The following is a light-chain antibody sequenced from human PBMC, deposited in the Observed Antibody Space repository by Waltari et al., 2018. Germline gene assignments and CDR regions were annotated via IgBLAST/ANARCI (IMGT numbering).Light chain of an antibody. CDR2: RNS. Sequence: QSVLTQPPSASGTPGQSVTISCSGSTSNIGVNFVYWYQQFPGTAPKRLIYRNSRRPPGVPDRSSGSKSGTSASLSISGLRSEDEANYYCAAWDDSLSGPVFGGGTELTVL. CDR3: AAWDDSLSGPV. J-gene: IGLJ3*02. V-gene: IGLV1-47*01. CDR1: TSNIGVNF.